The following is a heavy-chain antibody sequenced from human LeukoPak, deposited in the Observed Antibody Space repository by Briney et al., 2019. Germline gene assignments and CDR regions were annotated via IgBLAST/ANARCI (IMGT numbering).Heavy chain of an antibody. CDR3: ARGGGSLNY. V-gene: IGHV6-1*01. Sequence: SQTLSLTCAISGDIFSSNSAGWNWIRQSPSRGLEWLGRTCYRSKWYNDYAVSVKGRITINPDTSTNQFSLQLISVTPEDTAVYYCARGGGSLNYWGQGTLVTVSS. CDR1: GDIFSSNSAG. D-gene: IGHD3-10*01. CDR2: TCYRSKWYN. J-gene: IGHJ4*02.